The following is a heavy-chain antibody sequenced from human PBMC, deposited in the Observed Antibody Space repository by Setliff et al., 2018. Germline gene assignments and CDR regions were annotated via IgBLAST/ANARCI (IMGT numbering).Heavy chain of an antibody. V-gene: IGHV1-18*01. Sequence: ASVKVSCKTSGFNFITYGFSWVRQAPGQGLEWMGWISPYSGETNNAQKFQDRLSVTADTSSKTIYMELRSLTSDDTAVYFCTREGRRYYDSSGYYYDPYYYYYMDVWGKGTTVTVSS. CDR2: ISPYSGET. J-gene: IGHJ6*03. CDR3: TREGRRYYDSSGYYYDPYYYYYMDV. CDR1: GFNFITYG. D-gene: IGHD3-22*01.